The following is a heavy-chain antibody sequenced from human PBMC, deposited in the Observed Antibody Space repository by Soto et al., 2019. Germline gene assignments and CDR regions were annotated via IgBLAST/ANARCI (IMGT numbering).Heavy chain of an antibody. Sequence: SETLSLTCAVHGVSFSGYYWDWVRQPPGKGLEWIGEVNHGGTSNYNPSLKSRAIISVDTSKNQFSLKLTSVTAADTALYYCARGGYYVGYSFGLVIDYWGQGTLVTVSS. J-gene: IGHJ4*02. CDR1: GVSFSGYY. D-gene: IGHD5-18*01. CDR3: ARGGYYVGYSFGLVIDY. CDR2: VNHGGTS. V-gene: IGHV4-34*01.